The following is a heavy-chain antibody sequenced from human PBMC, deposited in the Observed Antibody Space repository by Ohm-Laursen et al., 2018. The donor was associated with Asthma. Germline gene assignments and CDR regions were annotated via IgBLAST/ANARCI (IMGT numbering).Heavy chain of an antibody. Sequence: GSLRLSCAAPGFTFSSYRMSWVRQAPGKGLEWVANIKQDGSEKYYVDSVKGRFTISRDNAKNSLYLQMNSLRVDDTAVYYCAYEFGGSGDYWGQGTLVTVSS. J-gene: IGHJ4*02. CDR1: GFTFSSYR. V-gene: IGHV3-7*01. D-gene: IGHD3-10*01. CDR3: AYEFGGSGDY. CDR2: IKQDGSEK.